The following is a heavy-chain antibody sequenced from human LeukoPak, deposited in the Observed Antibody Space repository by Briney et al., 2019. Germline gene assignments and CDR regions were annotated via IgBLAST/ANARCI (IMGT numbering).Heavy chain of an antibody. CDR3: AGAGSETQWRAFDF. V-gene: IGHV3-13*01. CDR1: GFTFSRYD. Sequence: GGSLRLPCAASGFTFSRYDMHWVRQATGKGLEWVSGIGTAGDTYYAGSVKGRFTISRENAKNSLYLQMNSLTAGDTAVYYCAGAGSETQWRAFDFWGQGAWSPSSQ. CDR2: IGTAGDT. J-gene: IGHJ4*02. D-gene: IGHD6-19*01.